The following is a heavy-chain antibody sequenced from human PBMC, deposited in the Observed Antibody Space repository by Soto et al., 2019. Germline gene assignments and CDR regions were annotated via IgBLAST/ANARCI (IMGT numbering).Heavy chain of an antibody. D-gene: IGHD5-12*01. V-gene: IGHV1-18*01. CDR3: ARDRPQDGYNYFFDY. CDR2: ISAYNSNT. J-gene: IGHJ4*02. CDR1: GYTFTSYG. Sequence: SVKVSCKASGYTFTSYGISWVRQAPGQGLEWMGWISAYNSNTNYAQKLQGRVTMTTDTPTSTAYMELRSLRFDDTAVYYCARDRPQDGYNYFFDYWGQGTLVTVS.